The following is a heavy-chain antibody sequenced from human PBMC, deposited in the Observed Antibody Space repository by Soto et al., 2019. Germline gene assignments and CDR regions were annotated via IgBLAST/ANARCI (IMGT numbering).Heavy chain of an antibody. CDR3: ARSAEGYDFDY. V-gene: IGHV1-18*01. CDR2: ISAYNGNT. CDR1: GYTFTTFG. Sequence: QVQLVQSGAEVKKPGASVKVSCKASGYTFTTFGISWVRQAPGQGLEWMGWISAYNGNTNYAQKFQGRVTVTTDTSTNIAYMEVRSLVYAAPAVFYVARSAEGYDFDYGGKGTLFTVS. D-gene: IGHD3-3*01. J-gene: IGHJ4*02.